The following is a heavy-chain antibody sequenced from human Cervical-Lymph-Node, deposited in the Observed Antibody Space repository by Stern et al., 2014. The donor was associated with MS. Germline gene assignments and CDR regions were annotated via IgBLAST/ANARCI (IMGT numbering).Heavy chain of an antibody. Sequence: DQLVESGAEVKKPGASVKVSCKVSGYTLSEISMHWVRQAPGKGLEWMGGFDPELGETRYAQKFQGRVTMAEDRSTDTAYMELSSLRSEDTAVYYCATHRGRVTYYYGMDVWGQGTTVTVSS. D-gene: IGHD2-21*02. CDR1: GYTLSEIS. J-gene: IGHJ6*02. V-gene: IGHV1-24*01. CDR2: FDPELGET. CDR3: ATHRGRVTYYYGMDV.